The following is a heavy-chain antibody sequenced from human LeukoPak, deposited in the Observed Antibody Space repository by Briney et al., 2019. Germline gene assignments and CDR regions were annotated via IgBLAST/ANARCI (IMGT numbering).Heavy chain of an antibody. CDR3: AKGSLYGGSLDY. Sequence: GGSLRLSCAASGFTFSSYGVHWVRQAPGKGLEWVAVISYDGSNKYYADSVKGRFTISRDNSKNTLYLQMNSLRAEDTAVYYCAKGSLYGGSLDYWGQGTLVTVSS. CDR1: GFTFSSYG. CDR2: ISYDGSNK. J-gene: IGHJ4*02. D-gene: IGHD4-23*01. V-gene: IGHV3-30*18.